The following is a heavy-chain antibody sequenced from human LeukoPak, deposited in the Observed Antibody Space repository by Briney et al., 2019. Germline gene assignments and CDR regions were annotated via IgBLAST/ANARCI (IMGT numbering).Heavy chain of an antibody. D-gene: IGHD3-10*01. CDR1: GFTFSNYA. Sequence: GGSLRLSCAASGFTFSNYAMSWVRQAPGKGLEWISAVSGSGDRTYYAGSVKGRFTISRDNSKNIVYLRMNSLRAEDTAVYFCANSRGYGSGNLWGQGTLVTVSS. CDR2: VSGSGDRT. J-gene: IGHJ4*02. CDR3: ANSRGYGSGNL. V-gene: IGHV3-23*01.